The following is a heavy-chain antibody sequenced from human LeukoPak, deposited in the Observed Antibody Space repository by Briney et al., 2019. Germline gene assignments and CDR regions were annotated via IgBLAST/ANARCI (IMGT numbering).Heavy chain of an antibody. J-gene: IGHJ4*02. CDR1: GGSISSYY. CDR3: AAEPRLYCSSTSCYTAS. CDR2: IYTSGST. D-gene: IGHD2-2*02. V-gene: IGHV4-4*07. Sequence: SETLSLTCTVSGGSISSYYWSWIRQPAGKGLEWIGRIYTSGSTNYNPSLKSRVTMPVDTSKNQFSLKLSSVTAADTAVYYCAAEPRLYCSSTSCYTASWGQGTLVTVSS.